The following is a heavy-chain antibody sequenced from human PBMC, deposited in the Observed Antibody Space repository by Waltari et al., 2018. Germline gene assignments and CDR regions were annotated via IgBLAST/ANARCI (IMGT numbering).Heavy chain of an antibody. J-gene: IGHJ5*02. D-gene: IGHD6-19*01. CDR3: ARSLGSSGWLNWFDP. V-gene: IGHV1-69*04. CDR2: IIPILGIA. Sequence: QVQLVQAGAEVKKPGSSVKVSCKASGGTFSSYAISWVRQAPGQGLEWMGGIIPILGIANYAQKFQGRVTITADESTSTAYMELSSLRSEDTAVYYCARSLGSSGWLNWFDPWGQGTLVTVSS. CDR1: GGTFSSYA.